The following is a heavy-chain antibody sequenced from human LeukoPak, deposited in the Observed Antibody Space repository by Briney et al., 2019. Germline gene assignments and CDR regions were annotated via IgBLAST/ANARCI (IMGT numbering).Heavy chain of an antibody. CDR2: IYYGGTT. Sequence: SETLSLTCTVSGGSISIFYWSWIRQPPGKGLEWIGDIYYGGTTNYNPSLKSRVTISLDTSKNQFSLRLSSVTAADTAVYYCARIDAVAATPTSFDYWGQGTLVTVSS. CDR3: ARIDAVAATPTSFDY. D-gene: IGHD6-19*01. V-gene: IGHV4-59*01. CDR1: GGSISIFY. J-gene: IGHJ4*02.